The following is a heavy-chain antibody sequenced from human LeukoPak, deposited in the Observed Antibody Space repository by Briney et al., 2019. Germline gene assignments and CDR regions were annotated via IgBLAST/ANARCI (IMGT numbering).Heavy chain of an antibody. CDR3: ARGRGATMVRGRALYFDY. J-gene: IGHJ4*02. D-gene: IGHD3-10*01. CDR1: GGSISDNY. CDR2: INHSGST. V-gene: IGHV4-34*01. Sequence: PSETLSLTCTVSGGSISDNYWSWIRQPPGKGLEWIGEINHSGSTNYNPSLKSRVTISVDTSKNQFSLKLSSVTAADTAVYYCARGRGATMVRGRALYFDYWGQGTLVTVSS.